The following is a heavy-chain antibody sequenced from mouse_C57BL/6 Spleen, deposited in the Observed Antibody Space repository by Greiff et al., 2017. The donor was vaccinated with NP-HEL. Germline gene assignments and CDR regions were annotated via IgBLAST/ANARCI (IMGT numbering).Heavy chain of an antibody. CDR3: AKEGAQATWFAY. J-gene: IGHJ3*01. CDR2: IWRGGST. D-gene: IGHD3-2*02. CDR1: GFSLTSYG. V-gene: IGHV2-5*01. Sequence: VKLQESGPGLVQPSQSLSITCTVSGFSLTSYGVHWVRQSPGKGLEWLGVIWRGGSTDYNAAFMSRLSITKDNSKSQVFFKMNSLQADDTAIYYCAKEGAQATWFAYWGQGTLVTVSA.